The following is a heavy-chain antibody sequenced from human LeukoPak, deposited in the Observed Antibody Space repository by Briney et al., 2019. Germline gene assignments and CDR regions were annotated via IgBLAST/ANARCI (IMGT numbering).Heavy chain of an antibody. CDR3: ARERDGGSYYFDY. CDR1: GGSVSDYY. V-gene: IGHV4-59*02. D-gene: IGHD4-23*01. Sequence: SETLSLTCTISGGSVSDYYWSWIRQSPGKGLEWIGYIYYTGSTTYNPSLKSRVTISVDTSKNQFSLKLSSVTAADTAVYYCARERDGGSYYFDYWGQGTLVTVSS. CDR2: IYYTGST. J-gene: IGHJ4*02.